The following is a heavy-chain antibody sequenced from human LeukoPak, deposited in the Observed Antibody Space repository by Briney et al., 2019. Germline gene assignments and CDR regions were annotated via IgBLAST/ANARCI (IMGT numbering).Heavy chain of an antibody. CDR2: INPNSGGT. V-gene: IGHV1-2*02. CDR3: ARRTHVVVVAATPKNSYYYYYMDV. D-gene: IGHD2-15*01. Sequence: ASVKVSCKASGGTFSSYAISWVRQAPGQGLEWMGWINPNSGGTNYAQKFQGRVTMTRDTSISTAYMELRSLRSDDTAVYYCARRTHVVVVAATPKNSYYYYYMDVWGKGTTVTVSS. CDR1: GGTFSSYA. J-gene: IGHJ6*03.